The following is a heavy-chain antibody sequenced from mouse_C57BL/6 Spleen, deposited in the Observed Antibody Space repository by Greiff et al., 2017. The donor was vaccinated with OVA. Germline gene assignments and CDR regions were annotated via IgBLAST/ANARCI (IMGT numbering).Heavy chain of an antibody. CDR2: IYPSDSET. CDR3: AGRGLRGAY. V-gene: IGHV1-61*01. Sequence: QVQLQQPGAELVRPGSSVQLSCKASGYTFTSYWMDWVKQRPGQGLEWIGNIYPSDSETHYNQKFTDKATLTVDKSSSTAYMQLSSLTSEDSAVYYCAGRGLRGAYWGQGTLVTVSA. J-gene: IGHJ3*01. CDR1: GYTFTSYW. D-gene: IGHD1-1*01.